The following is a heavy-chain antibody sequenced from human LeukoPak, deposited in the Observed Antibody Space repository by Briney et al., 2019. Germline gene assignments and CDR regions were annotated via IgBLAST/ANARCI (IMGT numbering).Heavy chain of an antibody. CDR1: GFTFSSYA. V-gene: IGHV3-30-3*01. CDR2: ISYDGSNK. J-gene: IGHJ4*02. CDR3: ARRSSENYFDY. Sequence: PGRSLRLSCAASGFTFSSYAMHWVRQAPGKGLEWVAVISYDGSNKYYADSVKGRLTISRDNSKNTLYLQMNSLRAEDTAVYYCARRSSENYFDYWGQGTLVTVSS. D-gene: IGHD3-3*01.